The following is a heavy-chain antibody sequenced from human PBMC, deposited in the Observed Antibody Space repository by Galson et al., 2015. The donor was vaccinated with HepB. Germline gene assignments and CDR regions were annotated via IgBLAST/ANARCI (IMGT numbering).Heavy chain of an antibody. J-gene: IGHJ6*03. D-gene: IGHD4-17*01. V-gene: IGHV1-69*13. CDR2: IIPIFGTA. CDR3: ARDYIPRPLYGDYVYYYYYYMDV. CDR1: GGTFSSYA. Sequence: SVKVSCKASGGTFSSYAISWVRQAPGQGLEWMGGIIPIFGTANYAQKFQGRVTITADESTSTAYMELSSLRSEDTAVYYCARDYIPRPLYGDYVYYYYYYMDVWGKGTTVTVSS.